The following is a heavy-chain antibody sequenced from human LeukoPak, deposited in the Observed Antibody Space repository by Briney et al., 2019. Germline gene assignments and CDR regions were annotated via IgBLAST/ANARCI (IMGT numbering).Heavy chain of an antibody. Sequence: PGGSLRLSCAASGFTFYDYGMSWVRHAPGKGLEWVSGINLNGGSTGYADSVKGRFTISRDKAKNSLYLQMNSLRAEDTALYYCARGTLKAAATDFDYWGQGTLVTVSS. D-gene: IGHD6-13*01. V-gene: IGHV3-20*04. CDR2: INLNGGST. CDR1: GFTFYDYG. CDR3: ARGTLKAAATDFDY. J-gene: IGHJ4*02.